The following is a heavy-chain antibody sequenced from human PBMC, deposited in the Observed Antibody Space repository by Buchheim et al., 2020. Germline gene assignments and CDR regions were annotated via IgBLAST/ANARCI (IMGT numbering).Heavy chain of an antibody. V-gene: IGHV1-2*02. J-gene: IGHJ4*02. CDR3: ARTSSFDY. CDR1: GFTLTGSY. Sequence: QVQLVQSGAEVKKPGASVKVSCKASGFTLTGSYMHWVRQAPGQGLEWMGWINPDSGGTNYAQQFQGRVTMTRATAINTAYLELSSLTSDESAVYYCARTSSFDYWGQGTL. CDR2: INPDSGGT.